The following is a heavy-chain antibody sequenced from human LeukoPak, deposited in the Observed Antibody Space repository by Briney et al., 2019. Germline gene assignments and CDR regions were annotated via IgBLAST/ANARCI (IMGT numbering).Heavy chain of an antibody. CDR1: GGSISSYY. CDR2: IYTSGST. Sequence: SETLSLTCTVSGGSISSYYWSWIRQPAGKGLEWIGRIYTSGSTNYNPSLKSRVTMSVDTSKNQFSLSLNSVTAADTAVFYCARSMVTTDRNFDHWGQGTLVTVSS. J-gene: IGHJ4*01. CDR3: ARSMVTTDRNFDH. D-gene: IGHD2-21*02. V-gene: IGHV4-4*07.